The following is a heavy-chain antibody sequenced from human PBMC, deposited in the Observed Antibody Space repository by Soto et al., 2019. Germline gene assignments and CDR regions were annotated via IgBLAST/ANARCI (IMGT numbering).Heavy chain of an antibody. CDR3: AKDAVYSDGLWLMDH. Sequence: LRLSCAASGFTFRSYAMNWVRQTQEKGLEWVSSISSTSTYTHYADSVKGRFTISRDNANNSLFLQMNSLRAEDTAIYYCAKDAVYSDGLWLMDHWGQGTQVTVSS. CDR2: ISSTSTYT. J-gene: IGHJ4*02. CDR1: GFTFRSYA. D-gene: IGHD2-21*02. V-gene: IGHV3-21*01.